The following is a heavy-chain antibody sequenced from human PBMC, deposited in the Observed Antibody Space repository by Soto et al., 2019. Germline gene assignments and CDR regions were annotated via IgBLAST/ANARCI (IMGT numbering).Heavy chain of an antibody. CDR1: GYTLTSYG. D-gene: IGHD3-3*01. CDR2: ISPYNGNT. V-gene: IGHV1-18*01. Sequence: QVQLVQSRAEVKKPGASVKVSCKASGYTLTSYGISWVRQAPGQGLEWVGWISPYNGNTNYAQKLQDRVTLTTDTSTSTAHMELRSLRPDDTAVYYCARADFDFWSGYSPFDYWGQGTLVTVSS. J-gene: IGHJ4*02. CDR3: ARADFDFWSGYSPFDY.